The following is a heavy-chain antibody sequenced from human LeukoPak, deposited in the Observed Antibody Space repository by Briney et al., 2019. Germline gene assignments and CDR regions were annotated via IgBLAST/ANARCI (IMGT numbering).Heavy chain of an antibody. J-gene: IGHJ4*02. D-gene: IGHD3-10*01. CDR1: GFTFRRYW. CDR3: VGLGETY. CDR2: IKQDGSEK. Sequence: GGSLRLSCAASGFTFRRYWMSWARQASGKGLEWVANIKQDGSEKYYVDAVKGRFTISRDNAKNSLYLQMNSLRAEDTALYYCVGLGETYWRQGTLVSVSS. V-gene: IGHV3-7*02.